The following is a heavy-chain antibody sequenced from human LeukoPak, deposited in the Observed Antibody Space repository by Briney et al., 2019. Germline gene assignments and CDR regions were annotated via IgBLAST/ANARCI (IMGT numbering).Heavy chain of an antibody. CDR1: GGTFSSYA. CDR3: ARAASYYYDSADITLAFDY. V-gene: IGHV1-69*13. Sequence: GASVKVSCKASGGTFSSYAISWVRQAPGQGLEWMGGIIPIFGTANYAQKFQGRVTITADESTSTAYMELSSLRSEDTAVYYCARAASYYYDSADITLAFDYWGQGTLVTVSS. D-gene: IGHD3-22*01. CDR2: IIPIFGTA. J-gene: IGHJ4*02.